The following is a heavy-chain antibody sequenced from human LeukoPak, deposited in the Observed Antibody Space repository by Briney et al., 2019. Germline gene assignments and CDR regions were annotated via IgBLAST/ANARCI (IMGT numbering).Heavy chain of an antibody. J-gene: IGHJ2*01. CDR2: IIPIFGTA. CDR1: GGTFSSYA. D-gene: IGHD2-2*02. V-gene: IGHV1-69*06. CDR3: VRVPVVPAAIGLWYFDL. Sequence: SVKVSCQASGGTFSSYAISWVRQAPGQGLEWMGGIIPIFGTANYAQKFQGRVTITADKSTSTAYMELSSLRSEDTDVYYCVRVPVVPAAIGLWYFDLWGRGTLVTVSS.